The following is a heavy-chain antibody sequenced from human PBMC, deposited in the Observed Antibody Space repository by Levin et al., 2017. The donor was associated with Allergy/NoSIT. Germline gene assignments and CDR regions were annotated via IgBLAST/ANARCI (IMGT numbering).Heavy chain of an antibody. V-gene: IGHV3-23*01. CDR3: ARGTFGGSGYWERHYYEMDV. CDR2: ISGSGGST. J-gene: IGHJ6*02. D-gene: IGHD3-3*01. CDR1: GFTFSSYA. Sequence: GGSLRLSCAASGFTFSSYAMAWVRQAPGKGLEWVSAISGSGGSTYYADSMKGRFTISRDTSKNTLYLQMDSLRAEDTAVYYCARGTFGGSGYWERHYYEMDVWGQGTTVTVSS.